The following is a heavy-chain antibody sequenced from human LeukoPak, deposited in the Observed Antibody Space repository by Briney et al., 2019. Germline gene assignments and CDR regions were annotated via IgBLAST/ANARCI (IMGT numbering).Heavy chain of an antibody. V-gene: IGHV3-7*05. CDR3: ARDPTGNDAFDI. J-gene: IGHJ3*02. D-gene: IGHD1-1*01. CDR1: GFTFSNYW. CDR2: TDPDGSEK. Sequence: GGSLRLSCAASGFTFSNYWMSWVRQAPGKGPEWVANTDPDGSEKYSVDSVKGRFTISRDNAKNSVFLQMNSLRAEDTAVYYCARDPTGNDAFDIWGQGTMVTVSS.